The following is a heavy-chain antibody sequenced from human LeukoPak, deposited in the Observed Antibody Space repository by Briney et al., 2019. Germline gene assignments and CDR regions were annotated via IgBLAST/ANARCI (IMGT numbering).Heavy chain of an antibody. V-gene: IGHV4-30-2*01. J-gene: IGHJ5*02. D-gene: IGHD3-22*01. CDR3: ARERITMIVVRGGWFDP. Sequence: KPSQTLSLTCAVSGGSISSGGYSWSWIRQPPGKGLEWIGYIYHSGSTYYNPSLKSRVTISVDRSKNQFSLKLSSVTAADTAVYYCARERITMIVVRGGWFDPWGQGTLVTVSS. CDR2: IYHSGST. CDR1: GGSISSGGYS.